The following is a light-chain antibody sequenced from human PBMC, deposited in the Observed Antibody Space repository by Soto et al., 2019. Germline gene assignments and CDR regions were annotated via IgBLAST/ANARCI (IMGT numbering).Light chain of an antibody. CDR1: QSISSY. J-gene: IGKJ1*01. CDR3: QQSYSTPGT. Sequence: DIHMTQSPSSLSASIGDRFAIACRASQSISSYLNWYQQKPGKAPKLLIYAASSLQSGVPSRFSGSGSGTDFTLTISSLQPEDFATYYCQQSYSTPGTFGQGTKVDIK. CDR2: AAS. V-gene: IGKV1-39*01.